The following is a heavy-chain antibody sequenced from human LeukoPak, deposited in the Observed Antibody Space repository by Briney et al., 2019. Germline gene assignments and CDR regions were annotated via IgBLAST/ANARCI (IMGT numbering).Heavy chain of an antibody. Sequence: GGSLRLSCAASGFTFSNYAMTWVRQAPGKGLEWVSAISGSGGSTYYADSVKGRFTISRDNSKNTLYLQMNNVRAEDTALYYCVGTSGNYYSCHFWGQGTLVTVSS. CDR2: ISGSGGST. D-gene: IGHD1-26*01. CDR1: GFTFSNYA. CDR3: VGTSGNYYSCHF. V-gene: IGHV3-23*01. J-gene: IGHJ4*02.